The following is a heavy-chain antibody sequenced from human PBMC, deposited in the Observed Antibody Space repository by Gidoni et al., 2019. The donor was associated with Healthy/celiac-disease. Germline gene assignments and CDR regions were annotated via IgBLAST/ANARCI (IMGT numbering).Heavy chain of an antibody. D-gene: IGHD3-22*01. Sequence: EVQLVESGGGLVKPGGSLRLACSASGFSLRRYSMNWVRQAPGKGLEWVSSISSSSSYIYYADSVKGRFTISRDNAKNSLYLQMNSLRAEDTAVYYCARDLFYDSSGYYYGPDYWGQGTLVTVSS. CDR1: GFSLRRYS. CDR2: ISSSSSYI. V-gene: IGHV3-21*01. J-gene: IGHJ4*02. CDR3: ARDLFYDSSGYYYGPDY.